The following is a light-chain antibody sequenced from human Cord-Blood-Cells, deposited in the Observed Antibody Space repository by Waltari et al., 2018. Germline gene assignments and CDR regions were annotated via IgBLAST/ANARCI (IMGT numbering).Light chain of an antibody. CDR3: SSYAGSNNYV. CDR2: EVS. Sequence: QSALTQPPSASGSPGQSVTISCTGTSSDAGGYNYVSCYQQHPGKAPKLMIYEVSKRPSGVPDRFSGSKSGNTASLTVSGLQAVDEADYYCSSYAGSNNYVFGTGTKVTVL. V-gene: IGLV2-8*01. J-gene: IGLJ1*01. CDR1: SSDAGGYNY.